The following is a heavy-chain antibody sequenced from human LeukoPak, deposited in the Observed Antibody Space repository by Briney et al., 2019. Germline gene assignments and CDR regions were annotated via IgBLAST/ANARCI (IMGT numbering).Heavy chain of an antibody. Sequence: GGSLRLSCAASGFTFSSYWMSWVRQAPGKGLEWVANIKQDGSEKYYVDSVKGRFTISRDNAKNSLYLQMNSLKTDDTAVYYCTRGVYQLLYFDYWGQGALVTVSS. CDR1: GFTFSSYW. CDR3: TRGVYQLLYFDY. V-gene: IGHV3-7*03. D-gene: IGHD6-13*01. CDR2: IKQDGSEK. J-gene: IGHJ4*02.